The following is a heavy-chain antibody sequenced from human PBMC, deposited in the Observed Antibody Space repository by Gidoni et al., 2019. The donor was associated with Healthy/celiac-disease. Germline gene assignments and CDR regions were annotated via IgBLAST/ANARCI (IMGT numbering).Heavy chain of an antibody. CDR2: ISWNSGSI. CDR1: GFTFDDYA. D-gene: IGHD5-12*01. Sequence: EVQLVESGGGLVQPGRSLRLSCAASGFTFDDYAMHWVRQAPGKGLEWVSGISWNSGSIGYAESVKGRFTISRDNAKNSLYLQMNSLRAEDTALYYCAKDISGYDVYYDYGMDVWGQGTTVTVSS. CDR3: AKDISGYDVYYDYGMDV. V-gene: IGHV3-9*01. J-gene: IGHJ6*02.